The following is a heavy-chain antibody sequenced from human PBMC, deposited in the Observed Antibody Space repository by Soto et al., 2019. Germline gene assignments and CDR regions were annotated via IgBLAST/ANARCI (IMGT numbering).Heavy chain of an antibody. V-gene: IGHV6-1*01. D-gene: IGHD1-20*01. Sequence: PSQTLSLTCAISGDSFSSNSAALNWIRQSPSRGLEWLGRTYYRSKWYNDYAVSVKSRITINPDTSKNQFSLQLNSVTPEDTAVYYCARDKAVTGDAFDIWGQGTMVTVSS. CDR2: TYYRSKWYN. CDR1: GDSFSSNSAA. J-gene: IGHJ3*02. CDR3: ARDKAVTGDAFDI.